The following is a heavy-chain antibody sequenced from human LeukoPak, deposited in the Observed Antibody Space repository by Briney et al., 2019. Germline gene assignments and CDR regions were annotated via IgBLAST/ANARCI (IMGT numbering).Heavy chain of an antibody. Sequence: GGSLRLSCAASGFTFSSYAMSWVRQAPGKGLEWVSAISGSAVSTYYADSVKGRFTISRDNSKNTLYLEMNSLRAEDTAVYYCAKDRNNGYSYGFFDYWGQGTLVTVSS. CDR2: ISGSAVST. CDR3: AKDRNNGYSYGFFDY. J-gene: IGHJ4*02. CDR1: GFTFSSYA. D-gene: IGHD5-18*01. V-gene: IGHV3-23*01.